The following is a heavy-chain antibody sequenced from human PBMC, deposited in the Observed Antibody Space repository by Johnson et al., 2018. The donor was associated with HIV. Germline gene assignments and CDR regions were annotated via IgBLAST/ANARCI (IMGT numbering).Heavy chain of an antibody. CDR2: ISWNSGSI. J-gene: IGHJ3*02. CDR1: GFTFDDYA. Sequence: VQLVESGGGLVQPGRSLRLSCAASGFTFDDYAMHWVRQAPGKGLEWVSGISWNSGSIGYADSVKGRFTISRDNAKNSQYLQMNSLRAEDTALYYCAKDASTLGGDAFDIWGQGTMVTVSS. V-gene: IGHV3-9*01. D-gene: IGHD3-16*01. CDR3: AKDASTLGGDAFDI.